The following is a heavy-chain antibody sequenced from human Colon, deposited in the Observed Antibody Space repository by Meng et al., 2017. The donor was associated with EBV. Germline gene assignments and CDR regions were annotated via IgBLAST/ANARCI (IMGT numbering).Heavy chain of an antibody. CDR2: IYHSGST. D-gene: IGHD5-18*01. CDR3: ARGGYYSFDY. J-gene: IGHJ4*02. V-gene: IGHV4-4*02. CDR1: GGSISSVYW. Sequence: QVQLPESGPGRVKPSEPLSLTCAVSGGSISSVYWWTWVRQSPGKGLEWIGEIYHSGSTNYNPSLKSRVTISVDKSKNQFSLKLTSVTAADTAAYYCARGGYYSFDYWGQRTLVTVSS.